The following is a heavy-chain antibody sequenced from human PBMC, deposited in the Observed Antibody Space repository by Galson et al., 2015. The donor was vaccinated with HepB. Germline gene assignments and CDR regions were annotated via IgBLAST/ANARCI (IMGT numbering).Heavy chain of an antibody. CDR2: ISSSSSTI. CDR3: ARDLGGRRDGA. V-gene: IGHV3-48*02. CDR1: GFTFSSYS. D-gene: IGHD5-24*01. J-gene: IGHJ5*02. Sequence: SLRLSCAASGFTFSSYSMNWVRQAPGKGLEWVSYISSSSSTIYYADSVKGRFTISRDNAKNSLYLQINSLRDEDTAVYYCARDLGGRRDGAWGQGTLVTVSS.